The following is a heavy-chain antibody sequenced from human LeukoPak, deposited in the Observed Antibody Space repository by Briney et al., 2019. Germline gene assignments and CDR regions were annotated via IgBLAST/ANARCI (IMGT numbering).Heavy chain of an antibody. Sequence: PGGSLRLSCAASGFTFSTYAVTWVRQAPGKGLEWVSSISGGGDNTYYADSVKGRFTISRDNSKNTLYLQMNSLRAEDTAGYYCAKGRNDYGDVALNYWGQGTLVTVSS. CDR3: AKGRNDYGDVALNY. CDR1: GFTFSTYA. V-gene: IGHV3-23*01. D-gene: IGHD4-17*01. J-gene: IGHJ4*02. CDR2: ISGGGDNT.